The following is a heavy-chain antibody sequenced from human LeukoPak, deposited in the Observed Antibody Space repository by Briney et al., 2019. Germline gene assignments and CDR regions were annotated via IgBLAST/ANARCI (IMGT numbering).Heavy chain of an antibody. CDR3: ARDLPARFLEWFQTWDAFDI. V-gene: IGHV3-7*01. D-gene: IGHD3-3*01. CDR2: IKQDGSEK. CDR1: GFTFSSYW. Sequence: GGSLRLSCAASGFTFSSYWMSWVRQAPGKGLEWVANIKQDGSEKYYVDSVKGRFTISRDNAKNSLYLQMNSLRAEDTAVYYCARDLPARFLEWFQTWDAFDIWGQGTMVTVSS. J-gene: IGHJ3*02.